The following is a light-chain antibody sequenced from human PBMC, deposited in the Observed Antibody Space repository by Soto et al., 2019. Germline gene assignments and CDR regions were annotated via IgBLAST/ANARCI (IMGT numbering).Light chain of an antibody. CDR1: QRISNF. Sequence: DIQMTQSPSSLSASVGDSITITCRASQRISNFLNWYQHKPGKAPRLLIYGAPTLQSGVPSRLSGSGSGTDFTLTISSLQPEDFATYYCQEAFHTPWTFGQGTKVEIK. CDR3: QEAFHTPWT. CDR2: GAP. J-gene: IGKJ1*01. V-gene: IGKV1-39*01.